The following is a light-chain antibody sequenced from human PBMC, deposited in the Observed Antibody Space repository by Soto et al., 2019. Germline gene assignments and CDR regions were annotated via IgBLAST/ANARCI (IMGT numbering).Light chain of an antibody. V-gene: IGKV3-11*01. CDR3: QQRSNWPLT. Sequence: DIVMTQSPLSLPVTPGEPATLAFRASQNIGNYLAWYRQKPGQAPRLLIYDASDRATGIPARFSGSGSGTDFTLTISSLEPEDSAVYYCQQRSNWPLTFGGGTKVDIK. J-gene: IGKJ4*01. CDR1: QNIGNY. CDR2: DAS.